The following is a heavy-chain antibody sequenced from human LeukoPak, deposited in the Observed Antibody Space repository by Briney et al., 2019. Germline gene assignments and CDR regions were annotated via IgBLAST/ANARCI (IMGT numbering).Heavy chain of an antibody. D-gene: IGHD6-6*01. Sequence: GGSLRLSCAASGFTFSSYSMNWVRQAPGKGLEGVSVIYSGGNTYYADSVKGRFTISRDNSKNTLYLQMNSLRADDTAVYYCARERGRGQVSPYFDYWGQGTLVTVSS. CDR3: ARERGRGQVSPYFDY. CDR2: IYSGGNT. J-gene: IGHJ4*02. CDR1: GFTFSSYS. V-gene: IGHV3-53*01.